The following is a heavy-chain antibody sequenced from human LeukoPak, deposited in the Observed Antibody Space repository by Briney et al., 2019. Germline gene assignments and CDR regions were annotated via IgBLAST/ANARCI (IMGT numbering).Heavy chain of an antibody. CDR1: GFTFSSYS. CDR3: ARDYGGDSGEAHVY. J-gene: IGHJ4*02. V-gene: IGHV3-21*01. CDR2: ITSSSSYI. Sequence: KPGGSLRLSCAASGFTFSSYSMNWVRQAPGKGLEWVSSITSSSSYIYYADSVKGRFTIARDNAKNALYLKMNSLRAEDTAVYYCARDYGGDSGEAHVYWGQGTLVTVSS. D-gene: IGHD4-23*01.